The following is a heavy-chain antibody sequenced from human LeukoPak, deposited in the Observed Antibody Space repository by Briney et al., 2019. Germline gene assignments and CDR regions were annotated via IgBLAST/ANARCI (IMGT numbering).Heavy chain of an antibody. D-gene: IGHD3-10*01. CDR2: ISGSGGST. CDR1: GFTFSSYA. CDR3: AGYGSGYYYYMDV. J-gene: IGHJ6*03. V-gene: IGHV3-23*01. Sequence: GGSLRLSCAASGFTFSSYAMSWVRQAPGKGLEWVSAISGSGGSTYYADSVKGRFTISRDNAKNSLYLQMNSLRAEDTAVYYCAGYGSGYYYYMDVWGKGTTVTVSS.